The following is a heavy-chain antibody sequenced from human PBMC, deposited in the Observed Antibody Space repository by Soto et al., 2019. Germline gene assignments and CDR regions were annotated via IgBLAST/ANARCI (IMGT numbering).Heavy chain of an antibody. V-gene: IGHV3-11*05. CDR1: GFTFSDYY. CDR2: ITSSGDFT. D-gene: IGHD2-15*01. Sequence: QVRLVESGGALVKAGGSLRLSCAVSGFTFSDYYMSWIRQAPGKGLEWVSYITSSGDFTNYADSVKGRFTISRDNAKNSLYLQMNSLETEDTAVYYCVSELGGLDFWGQGTLVTVSS. J-gene: IGHJ4*02. CDR3: VSELGGLDF.